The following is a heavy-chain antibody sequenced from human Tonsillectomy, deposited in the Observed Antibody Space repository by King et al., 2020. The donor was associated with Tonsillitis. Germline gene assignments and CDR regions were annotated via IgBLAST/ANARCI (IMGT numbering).Heavy chain of an antibody. Sequence: VQLQESGPGLVKPSQTLSLTCTVSGGSISSGGYYWSWIRHHPGKGLEWIGYIYYSGSTYYNPSLRSRLIISVDTSKNQFSLKLSSVTAADTALYYCARVSSDGSYYPSDYWGQGTLVTVSS. CDR3: ARVSSDGSYYPSDY. V-gene: IGHV4-31*03. CDR1: GGSISSGGYY. D-gene: IGHD1-26*01. J-gene: IGHJ4*02. CDR2: IYYSGST.